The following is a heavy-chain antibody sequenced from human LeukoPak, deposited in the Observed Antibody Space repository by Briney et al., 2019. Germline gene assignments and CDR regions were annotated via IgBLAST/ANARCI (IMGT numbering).Heavy chain of an antibody. V-gene: IGHV3-7*01. J-gene: IGHJ4*02. CDR1: GFTFSSYW. CDR2: IKKDGNER. D-gene: IGHD2-15*01. Sequence: GGSLRLSCAASGFTFSSYWMSWVRQAPGKGLEWVANIKKDGNERYYVDSVKGRFTISRDNAKNSLYLQMNSLRAEDTAVYYCARVGAQYCSGGSCYIDYWGQGTLVAVSS. CDR3: ARVGAQYCSGGSCYIDY.